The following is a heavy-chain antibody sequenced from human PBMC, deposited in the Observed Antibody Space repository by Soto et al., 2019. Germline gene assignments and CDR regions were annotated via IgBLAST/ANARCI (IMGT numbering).Heavy chain of an antibody. CDR2: IIPILGIA. D-gene: IGHD2-2*01. V-gene: IGHV1-69*02. J-gene: IGHJ4*02. CDR1: GGTFSSYT. Sequence: QVQLVQSGAEVKKPGSSVKVSCKASGGTFSSYTISWVRQAPGQGHEWMGRIIPILGIANYAQKFQGRVTITADKSTSTAYMELSSLRSEDTAVDYCVSVVVPAATNPGDSVDYWGQGTLVTVSS. CDR3: VSVVVPAATNPGDSVDY.